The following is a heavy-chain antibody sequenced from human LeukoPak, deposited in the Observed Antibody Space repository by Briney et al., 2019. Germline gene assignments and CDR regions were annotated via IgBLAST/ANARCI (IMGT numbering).Heavy chain of an antibody. Sequence: GGSLRLSCAASGFTFSSYAMPWVRQAPGKGLEWVAVISYDGSNKYYADSVKGRFTISRDNSKNTLYLQMNSLRAEDTAVYYCAKSGRRYCSSTSCSNYYYYGMDVWGQGTTVTVSS. J-gene: IGHJ6*02. CDR2: ISYDGSNK. D-gene: IGHD2-2*01. CDR3: AKSGRRYCSSTSCSNYYYYGMDV. V-gene: IGHV3-30-3*02. CDR1: GFTFSSYA.